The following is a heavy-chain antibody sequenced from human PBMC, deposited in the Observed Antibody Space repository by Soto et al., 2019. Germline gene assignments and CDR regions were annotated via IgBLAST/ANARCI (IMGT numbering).Heavy chain of an antibody. J-gene: IGHJ4*02. V-gene: IGHV3-30-3*01. D-gene: IGHD6-19*01. CDR1: GFTFSSYA. Sequence: QVQLVESGGGVVQPGRSLRLSCAASGFTFSSYAMHWVRQAPGKGVEWVAVISYDGSNKYYADSVKGRFTISRDNSKNTRYLQMISLRAEDTAVYYCARLGSGWHGDYWGQGTLVTVSS. CDR3: ARLGSGWHGDY. CDR2: ISYDGSNK.